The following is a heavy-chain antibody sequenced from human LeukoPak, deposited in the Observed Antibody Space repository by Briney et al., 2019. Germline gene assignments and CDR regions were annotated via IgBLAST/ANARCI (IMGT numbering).Heavy chain of an antibody. J-gene: IGHJ4*02. D-gene: IGHD6-19*01. CDR1: GGSISSYY. CDR3: ARDVASGNSGWYRFFDY. CDR2: IYYSGST. Sequence: PSETLSLTCTVSGGSISSYYWSWIRQPPGKGLEWIGYIYYSGSTNYNPSLKSRVTISVDTSKNQFSLRLSSVTAADTAVYYCARDVASGNSGWYRFFDYWGQGTLVTVSS. V-gene: IGHV4-59*12.